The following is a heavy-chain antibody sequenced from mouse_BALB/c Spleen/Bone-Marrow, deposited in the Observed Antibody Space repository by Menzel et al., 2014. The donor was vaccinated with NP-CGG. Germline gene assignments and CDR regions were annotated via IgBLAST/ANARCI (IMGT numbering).Heavy chain of an antibody. CDR3: TTLARNNFDY. J-gene: IGHJ2*01. V-gene: IGHV1-5*01. CDR1: GYTFSNYW. Sequence: EVKLQESGTVLARPGAAVKMSCKASGYTFSNYWMHWVKQRPGQGLVWIGTIYPGNSDTTYNQKFKGKAKLTAVTSTSTAYMELSSLTSEDSAVYYCTTLARNNFDYWGQGTTLTVSS. CDR2: IYPGNSDT.